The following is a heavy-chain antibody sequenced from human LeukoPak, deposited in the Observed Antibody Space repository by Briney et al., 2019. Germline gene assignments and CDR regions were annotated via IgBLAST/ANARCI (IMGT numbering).Heavy chain of an antibody. J-gene: IGHJ4*02. CDR3: ARQLRCYDNPYDY. Sequence: SETLSLTCTVSGGSISSSSYYSSWIRQPPGKGLEWIGYIYYSGSTNYNPSLKSRVTISVDTSKNQFSLKLSSVTAADTAVYYCARQLRCYDNPYDYWGQGTLVTVSS. CDR1: GGSISSSSYY. CDR2: IYYSGST. D-gene: IGHD5-12*01. V-gene: IGHV4-61*05.